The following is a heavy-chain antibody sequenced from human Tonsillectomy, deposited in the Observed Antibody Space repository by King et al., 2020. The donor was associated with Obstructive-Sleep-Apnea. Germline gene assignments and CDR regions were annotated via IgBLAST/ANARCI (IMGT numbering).Heavy chain of an antibody. V-gene: IGHV3-48*04. Sequence: VQLVESGGGLVQPGESLRLSCAVSGFTFSNYGMDWVRPAPGKGLEWVSYISSKSRSINYADSVKGRFTISRDNAQNSLFLQLSSLRVEDTAVYYCVRGGASRPDYWGQGTLVTVSS. CDR2: ISSKSRSI. J-gene: IGHJ4*02. D-gene: IGHD3-16*01. CDR3: VRGGASRPDY. CDR1: GFTFSNYG.